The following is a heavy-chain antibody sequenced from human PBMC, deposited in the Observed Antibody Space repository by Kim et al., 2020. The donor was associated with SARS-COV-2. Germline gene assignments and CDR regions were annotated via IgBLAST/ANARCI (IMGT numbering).Heavy chain of an antibody. D-gene: IGHD1-1*01. CDR3: PNINWNGGRYLGY. V-gene: IGHV3-23*01. CDR1: EFTFSYYG. Sequence: GGSLRLSCVASEFTFSYYGMTWVRQTPGKGLEWVSSISDSGRNTDYTDSVKGRFTISRDHSKNTLFLQMNNVRVEDTALYYCPNINWNGGRYLGYWGQGTRVPVSS. CDR2: ISDSGRNT. J-gene: IGHJ4*02.